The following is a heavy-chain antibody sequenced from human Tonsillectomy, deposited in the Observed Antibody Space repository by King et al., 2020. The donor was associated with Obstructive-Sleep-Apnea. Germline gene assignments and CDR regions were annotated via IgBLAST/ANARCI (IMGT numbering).Heavy chain of an antibody. CDR2: LNSGGAT. D-gene: IGHD5-18*01. V-gene: IGHV3-66*01. Sequence: VQLVESGGGLVQPGGSLRLSCAVSGFTVSSTYMSWVRQAPGKGLEGVSTLNSGGATDDADSGKGGFTIPKETSKKTLYLQMNSLGAEETAVYFCARGLGYSYGYSFDYWGQGTLVTVSS. CDR1: GFTVSSTY. J-gene: IGHJ4*02. CDR3: ARGLGYSYGYSFDY.